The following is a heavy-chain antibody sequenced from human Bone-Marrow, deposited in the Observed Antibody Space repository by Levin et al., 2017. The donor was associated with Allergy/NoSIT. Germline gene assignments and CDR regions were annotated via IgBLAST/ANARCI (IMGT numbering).Heavy chain of an antibody. J-gene: IGHJ6*02. CDR2: IIPILGTP. V-gene: IGHV1-69*06. CDR3: AAEDDIVVVPPAAGYGMDV. D-gene: IGHD2-2*01. Sequence: GGSLRLSCKTSGGNFLSYAFSWVRQAPGQGLEWMGGIIPILGTPNYAQKFQGRVTITADKSTSTAYMELRSLRSEDTAVYYCAAEDDIVVVPPAAGYGMDVWGQGTTVTVSS. CDR1: GGNFLSYA.